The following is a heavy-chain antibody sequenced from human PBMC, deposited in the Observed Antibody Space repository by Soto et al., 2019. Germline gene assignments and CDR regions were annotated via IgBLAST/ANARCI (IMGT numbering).Heavy chain of an antibody. CDR1: GGSVSSGSYY. CDR2: IYSSWST. J-gene: IGHJ4*02. Sequence: QVQLQESGPGLVKPSETLSLTCTVSGGSVSSGSYYWSWIRQPPGKGLECIGDIYSSWSTSYHPSLQSRATISVDTAKNKFSLKLSSVNAADTAVYYCARDGDGYNYWGQGTLVTVSS. CDR3: ARDGDGYNY. D-gene: IGHD5-12*01. V-gene: IGHV4-61*01.